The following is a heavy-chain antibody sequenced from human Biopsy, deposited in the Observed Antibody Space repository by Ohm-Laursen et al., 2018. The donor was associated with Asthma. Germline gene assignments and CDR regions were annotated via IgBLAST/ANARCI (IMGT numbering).Heavy chain of an antibody. CDR3: ARSYDTDSYPVLVLDY. V-gene: IGHV1-69*04. J-gene: IGHJ4*02. CDR2: ILTKFDIT. D-gene: IGHD3-22*01. Sequence: SVKVSCKAPGGTFSNFAISWVRQAPGHGLEWMGTILTKFDITSYAEKFRGRVTITADKSTSTTYMELSRLRSEDTAVYYCARSYDTDSYPVLVLDYWGQGTLVTVSS. CDR1: GGTFSNFA.